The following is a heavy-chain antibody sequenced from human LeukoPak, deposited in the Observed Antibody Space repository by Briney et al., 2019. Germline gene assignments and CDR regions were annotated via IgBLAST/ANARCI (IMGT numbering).Heavy chain of an antibody. CDR3: ARGGPIVVIPTAMYWFDP. Sequence: SETLSLTCTVSGGSISSGSYYWSWIRQPAGKGLEWIGRIYTSGSTNYNPSLKSRVTISVDTSKNQFSLKLTYVTAADTAVYYCARGGPIVVIPTAMYWFDPWGQGTLVTVSS. J-gene: IGHJ5*02. CDR1: GGSISSGSYY. V-gene: IGHV4-61*02. D-gene: IGHD2-2*01. CDR2: IYTSGST.